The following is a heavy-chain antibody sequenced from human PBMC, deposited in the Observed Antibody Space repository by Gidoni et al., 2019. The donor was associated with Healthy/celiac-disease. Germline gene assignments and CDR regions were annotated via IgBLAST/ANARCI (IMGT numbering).Heavy chain of an antibody. CDR2: INPNSGGT. CDR3: ARGDSSSPRDY. Sequence: QVQLVQSGAEVQKPGASVQVSCTAAGYTFTGYYMHGVRQAPGQGLEWMGWINPNSGGTNYAQKFQGRVTMTRDTSISTAYMELCRRGSDDTVVYYCARGDSSSPRDYWGQGTLVTVSS. CDR1: GYTFTGYY. J-gene: IGHJ4*02. V-gene: IGHV1-2*02. D-gene: IGHD6-13*01.